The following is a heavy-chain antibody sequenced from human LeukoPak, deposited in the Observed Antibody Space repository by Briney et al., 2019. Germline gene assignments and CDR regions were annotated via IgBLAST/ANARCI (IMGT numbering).Heavy chain of an antibody. Sequence: GGSLRLSCAASGFIFSNYAMSRVRQAPGKGLEWVSGISGGAGTPYYADSVKGRFTISRDNSKNTLYLQMSSLRAEDTAVYYCAKRRTTVTTMDYFDYWGQGTLVTVSS. CDR3: AKRRTTVTTMDYFDY. D-gene: IGHD4-17*01. CDR2: ISGGAGTP. CDR1: GFIFSNYA. V-gene: IGHV3-23*01. J-gene: IGHJ4*02.